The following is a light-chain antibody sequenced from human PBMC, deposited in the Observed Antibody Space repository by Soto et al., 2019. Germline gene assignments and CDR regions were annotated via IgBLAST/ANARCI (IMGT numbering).Light chain of an antibody. CDR1: QSLLHSNGYNY. J-gene: IGKJ1*01. V-gene: IGKV2-28*01. CDR2: LGS. Sequence: DTVMTQSPLSLPVTPGEPASISCRSSQSLLHSNGYNYLDWYLQKPGQSPQLLIFLGSNRASGVPDRFSRSGSGTDFTLRISRVEAEDVGVYYCMQALQTWTFGQGTKVEIK. CDR3: MQALQTWT.